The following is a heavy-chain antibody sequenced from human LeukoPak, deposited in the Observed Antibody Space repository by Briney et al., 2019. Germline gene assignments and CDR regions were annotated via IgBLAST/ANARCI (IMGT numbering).Heavy chain of an antibody. J-gene: IGHJ6*02. V-gene: IGHV6-1*01. Sequence: SQTLSLTCAISGDSVSSNSAAWNWIRQSPWRVLEWLGRTYYRSKWYNDYAVSVKSRITINPDTSKNQFSLQLNSVTPEDTAVYYCARDNCRSTSCGYYYYYHGMDVWGQGTPVTVSS. CDR1: GDSVSSNSAA. D-gene: IGHD2-2*01. CDR2: TYYRSKWYN. CDR3: ARDNCRSTSCGYYYYYHGMDV.